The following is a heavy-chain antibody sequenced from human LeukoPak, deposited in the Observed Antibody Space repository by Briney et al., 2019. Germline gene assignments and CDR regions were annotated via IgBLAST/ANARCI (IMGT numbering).Heavy chain of an antibody. CDR1: GGSFSGYY. J-gene: IGHJ4*02. CDR2: INHSGST. D-gene: IGHD5-18*01. CDR3: ARGRYTAMAN. Sequence: PSETLSLTCAVYGGSFSGYYWSWIRQPPGKGLGWIGEINHSGSTNYNPSLKSRVTISVDTSKNQFSLKLSSVTAADTAVYYCARGRYTAMANWGQGTLVTVSS. V-gene: IGHV4-34*01.